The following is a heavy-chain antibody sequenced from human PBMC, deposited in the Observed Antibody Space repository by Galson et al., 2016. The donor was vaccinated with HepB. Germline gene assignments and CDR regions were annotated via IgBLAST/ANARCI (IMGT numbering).Heavy chain of an antibody. CDR1: GGSISSSNW. V-gene: IGHV4-4*02. CDR3: AFGGGYCSSTSCSYYFDY. J-gene: IGHJ4*02. D-gene: IGHD2-2*01. CDR2: IYHSGST. Sequence: SETLSLTCAVSGGSISSSNWWSWVRQPPGKGLEWIGEIYHSGSTNYNPSLKSRVTISVDKSKNQFSLKLSSVTAADTAVYYCAFGGGYCSSTSCSYYFDYWGQGTLVTVSS.